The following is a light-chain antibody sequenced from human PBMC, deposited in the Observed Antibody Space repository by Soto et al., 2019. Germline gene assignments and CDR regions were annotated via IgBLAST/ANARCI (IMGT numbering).Light chain of an antibody. CDR3: QQNYSTPCN. CDR2: GAS. CDR1: QSINKY. J-gene: IGKJ3*01. V-gene: IGKV1-39*01. Sequence: DIQMTQSPSSLSASVGDRVTITCRASQSINKYINWYQQKPGKAPNLLINGASSLQSGVPSRFSGSRSATDYTLTISNLQPEEFATYDGQQNYSTPCNFGHGTKVDIK.